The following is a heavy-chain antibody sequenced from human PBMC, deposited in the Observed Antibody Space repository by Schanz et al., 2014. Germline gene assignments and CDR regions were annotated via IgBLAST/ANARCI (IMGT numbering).Heavy chain of an antibody. Sequence: QVQLVESGGGLVKPGGSLRLSCAASGFTFSSYGMHWVRQAPGKGLEWVAAMSYDGSSKYYGDSVKGRFTISRDNSKNTLYLHMNTLRSEDAAVYYCAKDTTHIDIVLVPTAIDYWGQGTLVTVSS. CDR3: AKDTTHIDIVLVPTAIDY. J-gene: IGHJ4*02. CDR2: MSYDGSSK. CDR1: GFTFSSYG. V-gene: IGHV3-30*02. D-gene: IGHD2-2*01.